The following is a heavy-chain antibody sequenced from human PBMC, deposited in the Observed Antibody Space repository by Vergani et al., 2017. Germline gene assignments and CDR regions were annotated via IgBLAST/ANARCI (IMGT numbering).Heavy chain of an antibody. V-gene: IGHV4-59*01. D-gene: IGHD3-22*01. CDR2: IYYSGST. J-gene: IGHJ4*02. Sequence: QLQLQESGSGLVKPSQTLSLTCAVSGGSISSYYWSWIRQPPGKGLEWIGYIYYSGSTNYNPSLKSRVTISVDTSKNQFSLKLSSVTAADTAVYYCARVSDYDSSGYYQEYYFDYWGQGTLVTVSS. CDR1: GGSISSYY. CDR3: ARVSDYDSSGYYQEYYFDY.